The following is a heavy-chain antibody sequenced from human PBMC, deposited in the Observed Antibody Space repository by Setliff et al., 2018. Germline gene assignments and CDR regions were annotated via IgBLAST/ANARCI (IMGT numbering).Heavy chain of an antibody. D-gene: IGHD3-9*01. V-gene: IGHV5-51*01. J-gene: IGHJ3*01. CDR2: IYPGDSDT. CDR1: GYSFTNYW. CDR3: ASRTYHDILTGYYDPKLIGAFDF. Sequence: PGESLKISCKGSGYSFTNYWIGWVRQMPGKGLEWMGIIYPGDSDTRYSPSFQGQVTISADKSISTAYLQWSSLKASDTAMYYCASRTYHDILTGYYDPKLIGAFDFWGQGTMVTVSS.